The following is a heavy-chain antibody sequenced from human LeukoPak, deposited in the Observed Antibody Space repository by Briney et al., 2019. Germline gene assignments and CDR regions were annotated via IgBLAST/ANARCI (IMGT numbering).Heavy chain of an antibody. CDR2: ITSGTTYI. D-gene: IGHD6-6*01. CDR3: ARWPYSSSYYFDY. V-gene: IGHV3-21*01. Sequence: SSITSGTTYIYYADSVRGRFTLSRDNAKNSLYLQMNSLRAEDTAVYYCARWPYSSSYYFDYWGQGTLVTVSS. J-gene: IGHJ4*02.